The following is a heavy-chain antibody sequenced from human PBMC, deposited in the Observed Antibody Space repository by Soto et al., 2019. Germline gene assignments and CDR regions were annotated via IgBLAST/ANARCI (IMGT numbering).Heavy chain of an antibody. V-gene: IGHV3-23*01. CDR3: AIPPYYDFWSYPRMYV. J-gene: IGHJ6*02. Sequence: GGSLRLSCAASGFTFSSYAMSWVRQAPGKGLEWVSAISGSGGSTYYADSVKGRFTISRDNSKNTLYLQMNSLRAEDTAVYYCAIPPYYDFWSYPRMYVWGQGTTVPVSS. D-gene: IGHD3-3*01. CDR2: ISGSGGST. CDR1: GFTFSSYA.